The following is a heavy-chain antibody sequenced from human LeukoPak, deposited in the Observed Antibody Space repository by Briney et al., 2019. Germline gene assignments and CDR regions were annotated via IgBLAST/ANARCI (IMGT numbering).Heavy chain of an antibody. CDR3: ARDYYDSSGYYYGRYFDY. V-gene: IGHV4-61*01. J-gene: IGHJ4*02. CDR2: IYYSETA. D-gene: IGHD3-22*01. Sequence: SETLSLTCTVSGGSISSSSYYWGWIRQPPGKGLEWIGYIYYSETANYNPSLKSRVTISVDTSKNQFSLKLTSVTAADTAVYYCARDYYDSSGYYYGRYFDYWGQGTLVTVSS. CDR1: GGSISSSSYY.